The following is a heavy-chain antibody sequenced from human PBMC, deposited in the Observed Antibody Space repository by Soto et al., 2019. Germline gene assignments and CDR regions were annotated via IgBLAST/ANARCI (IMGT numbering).Heavy chain of an antibody. Sequence: HHSPGQRLEWMGWINAGNGNTKYSQKFQGRVTITRDTSASTAYMELSSLRSEDTAVYYCARGLYYSSFAPWGQGTLVTVSS. V-gene: IGHV1-3*01. CDR3: ARGLYYSSFAP. CDR2: INAGNGNT. D-gene: IGHD2-8*01. J-gene: IGHJ5*02.